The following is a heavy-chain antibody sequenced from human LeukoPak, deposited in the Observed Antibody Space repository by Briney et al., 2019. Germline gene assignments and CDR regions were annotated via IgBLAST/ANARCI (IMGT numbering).Heavy chain of an antibody. Sequence: VSVKVSCKASGYTFTSYDINWVRQATGQGLEWMGWMNPNSGNIGYAQKFQGRVTMTRNTSISTAYMELSSLRSEDTAVYYCAREVADWFDPWGQETLVTVSS. J-gene: IGHJ5*02. CDR2: MNPNSGNI. D-gene: IGHD2-15*01. V-gene: IGHV1-8*01. CDR3: AREVADWFDP. CDR1: GYTFTSYD.